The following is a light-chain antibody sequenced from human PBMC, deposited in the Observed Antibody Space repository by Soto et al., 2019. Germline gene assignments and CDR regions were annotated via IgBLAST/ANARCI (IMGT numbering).Light chain of an antibody. CDR1: QDISNY. J-gene: IGKJ2*01. CDR2: DAS. V-gene: IGKV1-33*01. Sequence: DIQMTQSPSSLSASVEDRVTITCQASQDISNYLNWYQQKPGKAPKLLIYDASNLETGVPSRFSGSGSGTDSTFTISSLQPEDIATYYCQQYDNLPLTFGQGTKVDIK. CDR3: QQYDNLPLT.